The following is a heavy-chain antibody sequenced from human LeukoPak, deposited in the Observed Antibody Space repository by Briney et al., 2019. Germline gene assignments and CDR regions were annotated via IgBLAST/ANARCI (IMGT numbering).Heavy chain of an antibody. CDR2: VSGAGTDT. V-gene: IGHV3-23*01. CDR1: GFNFSTHL. D-gene: IGHD3-22*01. CDR3: ARDQWFDGFDL. Sequence: HSGGSLRLSCTGSGFNFSTHLMTWVRQVPGKGPEWTSSVSGAGTDTYYADSVKGRFIVSRDDSKSTIYLLLNGLRVEDTATYFCARDQWFDGFDLWGQGTLATVSS. J-gene: IGHJ4*02.